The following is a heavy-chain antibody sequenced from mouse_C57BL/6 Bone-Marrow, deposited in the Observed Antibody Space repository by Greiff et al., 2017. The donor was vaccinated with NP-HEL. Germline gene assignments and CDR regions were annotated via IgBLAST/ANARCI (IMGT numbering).Heavy chain of an antibody. D-gene: IGHD2-2*01. CDR2: IYPGDGDT. CDR1: GYAFSSYW. V-gene: IGHV1-80*01. Sequence: VKLVESGAELVKPGASVKISCKASGYAFSSYWMNWVKQRPGKGLEWIGQIYPGDGDTNYNGKFKGKATLTADNSSSTAYMQLSSLTSEDSAVYFCASGMVFDYWGQGTTLTVSS. J-gene: IGHJ2*01. CDR3: ASGMVFDY.